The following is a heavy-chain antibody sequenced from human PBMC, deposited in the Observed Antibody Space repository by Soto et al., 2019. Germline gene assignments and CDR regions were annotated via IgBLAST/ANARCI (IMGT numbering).Heavy chain of an antibody. D-gene: IGHD2-8*01. CDR3: AKDRQPDGLWPFDH. CDR2: LYGNGGGI. V-gene: IGHV3-53*03. CDR1: GGSVRSTYY. Sequence: XTLSLPFIVSGGSVRSTYYWGWIRQPPGKGLEWVSGLYGNGGGITYADSVKGRFTISRDNSNNMLYLQMHSLRDEDTAVYYCAKDRQPDGLWPFDHWGQGTLVTVSS. J-gene: IGHJ4*02.